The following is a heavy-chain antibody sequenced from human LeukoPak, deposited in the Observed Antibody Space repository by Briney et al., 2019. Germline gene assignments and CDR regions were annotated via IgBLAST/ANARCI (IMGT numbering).Heavy chain of an antibody. V-gene: IGHV4-34*01. CDR1: GGSFSGYY. CDR3: ARGGQIVATTGFNWLDP. J-gene: IGHJ5*02. Sequence: SETLSLTCAVYGGSFSGYYWSWIRQPPGKGLEWIREINHSGSTNYNPSLKSRVTISVDRSKDQFSLKLSSVTAADTAVYYCARGGQIVATTGFNWLDPWGLGTLVTVSS. CDR2: INHSGST. D-gene: IGHD1-1*01.